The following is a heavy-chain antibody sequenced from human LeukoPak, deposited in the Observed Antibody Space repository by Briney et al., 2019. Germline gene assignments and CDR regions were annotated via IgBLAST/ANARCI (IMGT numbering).Heavy chain of an antibody. Sequence: ASVKVSCKASGYTFTSYDITWVRQATGQGLGWMGWMNPNSGNTGYAQKFQGRVTMTRNTSISTAYMELSSLRSEDTAVYYCARGRGDTELPEDYWGQGTLVTVSS. CDR1: GYTFTSYD. CDR3: ARGRGDTELPEDY. V-gene: IGHV1-8*01. D-gene: IGHD3-16*01. CDR2: MNPNSGNT. J-gene: IGHJ4*02.